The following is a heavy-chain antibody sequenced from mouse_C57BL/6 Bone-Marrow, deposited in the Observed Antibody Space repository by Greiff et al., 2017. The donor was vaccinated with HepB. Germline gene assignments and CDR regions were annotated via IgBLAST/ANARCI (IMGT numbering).Heavy chain of an antibody. J-gene: IGHJ4*01. Sequence: QVQLQQSGAELVKPGASVKMSCKASGYTFTSYWITWVKQRPGQGLEWIGDIYPGSGSTNYNEKFKSKATLTVDTSSSTAYMQLSSLTSEDSAVYYCARSYYSNYVHDYYAMDYWGQGTSVTVSS. CDR2: IYPGSGST. CDR1: GYTFTSYW. D-gene: IGHD2-5*01. CDR3: ARSYYSNYVHDYYAMDY. V-gene: IGHV1-55*01.